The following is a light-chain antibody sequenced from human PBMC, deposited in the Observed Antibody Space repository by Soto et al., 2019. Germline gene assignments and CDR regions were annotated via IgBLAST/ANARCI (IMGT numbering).Light chain of an antibody. Sequence: LTQPRSVSGSPGPSVAISSTGTSSDVGGYNYVSWYQQLPGKAPQLMIYDVARRPSGVPDRFSGSKSGNTASLTISGLQAEDEADYYCYSYAGNSYAFGTGTKVTV. V-gene: IGLV2-11*01. CDR1: SSDVGGYNY. CDR2: DVA. J-gene: IGLJ1*01. CDR3: YSYAGNSYA.